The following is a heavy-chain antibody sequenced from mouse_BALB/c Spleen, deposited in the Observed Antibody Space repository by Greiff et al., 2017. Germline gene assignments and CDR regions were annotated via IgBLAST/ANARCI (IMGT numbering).Heavy chain of an antibody. V-gene: IGHV7-3*02. Sequence: DVKLVESGGGLVQPGGSLRLSCATSGFTFTDYYMSWVRQPPGKALEWLGFIRNKANGYTTEYSASVKGRFTISRDNSQSILYLQMNTLRAEDSATYYCARDLYYDYGGWYAMDYWGQGTSVTVSS. J-gene: IGHJ4*01. CDR1: GFTFTDYY. D-gene: IGHD2-4*01. CDR3: ARDLYYDYGGWYAMDY. CDR2: IRNKANGYTT.